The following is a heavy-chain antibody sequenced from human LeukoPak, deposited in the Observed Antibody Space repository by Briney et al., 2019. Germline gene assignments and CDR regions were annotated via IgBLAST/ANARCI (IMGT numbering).Heavy chain of an antibody. CDR3: AREPVNGDHFDY. V-gene: IGHV1-18*01. CDR1: GYTFTSYG. CDR2: ISAYNGNT. J-gene: IGHJ4*02. Sequence: AAVTVSCTASGYTFTSYGISWVRQAPGQGLEWMGWISAYNGNTNYAQKLQGRVTMTTDTSTSTAYMELRSLRSDDTAVYYCAREPVNGDHFDYWGQGTLVTVSS. D-gene: IGHD4-17*01.